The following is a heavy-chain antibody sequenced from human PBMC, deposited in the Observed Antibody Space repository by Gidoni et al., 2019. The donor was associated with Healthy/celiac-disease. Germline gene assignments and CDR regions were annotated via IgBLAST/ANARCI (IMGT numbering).Heavy chain of an antibody. D-gene: IGHD6-19*01. Sequence: EVQLLESGGGLVQPGGSLRLSCAASGFTFSSYAMSWVRQAPGKGLEWVSAISGSGGSTYYADSVKGRFTISRDNSKNTLYLQMNSLRAEDTAVYYCAKGLYSSGWRGYYFDYWGQGTLVTVSS. V-gene: IGHV3-23*01. J-gene: IGHJ4*02. CDR3: AKGLYSSGWRGYYFDY. CDR2: ISGSGGST. CDR1: GFTFSSYA.